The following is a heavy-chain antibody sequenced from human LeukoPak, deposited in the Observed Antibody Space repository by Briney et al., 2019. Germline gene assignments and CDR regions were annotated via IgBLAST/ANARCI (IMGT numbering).Heavy chain of an antibody. J-gene: IGHJ5*02. CDR3: ARDRKRYCSSTSCSNWFDP. V-gene: IGHV4-31*03. Sequence: SETLSLTCTVSGGSISSGGYYWSWIRQHPGKGLEWIGYIYYSGSTHYNPSLKSRVTISVDTSKNQFSLKLSSVTAADTAVYYCARDRKRYCSSTSCSNWFDPWGQGTLVTVSS. D-gene: IGHD2-2*01. CDR2: IYYSGST. CDR1: GGSISSGGYY.